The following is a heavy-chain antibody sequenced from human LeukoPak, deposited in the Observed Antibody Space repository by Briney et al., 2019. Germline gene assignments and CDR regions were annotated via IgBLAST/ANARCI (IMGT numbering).Heavy chain of an antibody. CDR1: GGSISHSY. D-gene: IGHD1-26*01. J-gene: IGHJ4*02. Sequence: SETLSLTCTVSGGSISHSYWNWIRQPAGKGLEWIGRIYSSGTTNYNPSLKSRVTLSVDTSRKQFSLRLSSVTAADTAVYYCARVRLAWDLGAYYFDYWGQGTLVTVSS. CDR2: IYSSGTT. V-gene: IGHV4-4*07. CDR3: ARVRLAWDLGAYYFDY.